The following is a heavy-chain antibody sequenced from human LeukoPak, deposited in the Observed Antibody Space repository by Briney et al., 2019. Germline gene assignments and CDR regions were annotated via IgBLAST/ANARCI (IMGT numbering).Heavy chain of an antibody. Sequence: GGSLRLSCAASGFTFSSYAMHWVRQAPGKGLEWVAVISYDGSNKYYADSVKGRFTISRDNSKNTLYLQMNSLRAEDMAVYYCVRGGGYYFDYWGQGTLVTVSS. CDR3: VRGGGYYFDY. D-gene: IGHD3-16*01. CDR1: GFTFSSYA. J-gene: IGHJ4*02. CDR2: ISYDGSNK. V-gene: IGHV3-30*04.